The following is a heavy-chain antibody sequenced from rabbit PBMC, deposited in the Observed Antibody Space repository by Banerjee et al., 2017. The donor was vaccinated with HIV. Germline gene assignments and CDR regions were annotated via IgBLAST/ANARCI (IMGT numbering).Heavy chain of an antibody. Sequence: QEQLVESGGGLVTLGGSLKLSCKASGIDFSSYGISWVRQAPGKGLEWIAYIYPDYGSTDYASWVNGRFTISLDNAQNTVFLQMTSLTAADTATYFCARVFSYDDYGGRAFDPWGPGPRHRL. CDR1: GIDFSSYG. J-gene: IGHJ2*01. V-gene: IGHV1S47*01. D-gene: IGHD2-1*01. CDR2: IYPDYGST. CDR3: ARVFSYDDYGGRAFDP.